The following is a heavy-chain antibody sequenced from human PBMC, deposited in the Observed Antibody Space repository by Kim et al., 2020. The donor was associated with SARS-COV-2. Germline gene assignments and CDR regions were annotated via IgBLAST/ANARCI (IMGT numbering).Heavy chain of an antibody. V-gene: IGHV3-7*01. CDR3: SRDRGDGYNGY. D-gene: IGHD5-12*01. CDR1: GFTFSSYW. Sequence: GGSLRLSCAASGFTFSSYWMSWVRQAPGKGLEWVANIKQDGSEKYYVDSVKGRFTISRDNAKNSLYLQMNSLRAEDTAVYYCSRDRGDGYNGYWGQGTLVTVSS. CDR2: IKQDGSEK. J-gene: IGHJ4*02.